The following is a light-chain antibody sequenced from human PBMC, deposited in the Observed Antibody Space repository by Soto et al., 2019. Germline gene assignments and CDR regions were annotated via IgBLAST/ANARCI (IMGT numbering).Light chain of an antibody. CDR2: EGS. CDR1: SSDVGSYHL. Sequence: QSALTQPASVSGSPGQSITISCTGTSSDVGSYHLVSWYQQHPGKAPKLMIYEGSKRPSGVSNRFSGSKSGNTASLTISGLQAEDEADYYCCSYAGSSTYVFGTVTKLTVL. CDR3: CSYAGSSTYV. J-gene: IGLJ1*01. V-gene: IGLV2-23*01.